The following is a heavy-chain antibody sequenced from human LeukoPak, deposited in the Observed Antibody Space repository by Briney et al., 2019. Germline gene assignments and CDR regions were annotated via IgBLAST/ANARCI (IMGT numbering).Heavy chain of an antibody. D-gene: IGHD3-10*01. J-gene: IGHJ4*02. V-gene: IGHV3-74*01. CDR1: GFTFSSYW. CDR3: ARSFRSSGSENFDY. Sequence: GGSLRLSCAASGFTFSSYWMHWVRQAPGKGLVWVSRINSDGSSTSYADSVKGRFTTSRDNAKNTLYLQMNSLRAEDTAVYYCARSFRSSGSENFDYWGQGTLVTVSS. CDR2: INSDGSST.